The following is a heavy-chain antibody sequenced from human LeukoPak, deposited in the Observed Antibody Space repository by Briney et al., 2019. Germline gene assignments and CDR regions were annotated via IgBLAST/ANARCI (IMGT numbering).Heavy chain of an antibody. D-gene: IGHD2/OR15-2a*01. CDR2: INPNSGGT. Sequence: ASVKVSCKASGYTFTGYYMHWVRQAPGQGLEWMGWINPNSGGTNYAQKFQSRVTMTRDTSITTVYMELSGLASDDTAVYYCARHNSTYLDSWGQGTLVTVSS. CDR1: GYTFTGYY. CDR3: ARHNSTYLDS. J-gene: IGHJ4*02. V-gene: IGHV1-2*02.